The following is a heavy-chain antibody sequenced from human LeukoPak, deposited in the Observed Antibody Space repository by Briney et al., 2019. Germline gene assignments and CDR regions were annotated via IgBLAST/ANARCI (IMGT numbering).Heavy chain of an antibody. CDR3: ARVLFYSSGNKSNRVDY. V-gene: IGHV1-2*02. J-gene: IGHJ4*02. Sequence: ASVKVSCKASGYTFSGCNMHWVRLAPGQGLEWMGWINPNSGGTNYAQKFQGRVTMTRDTSISTAYMQLSRLRSDDTAVYYCARVLFYSSGNKSNRVDYWGQGTLVTVSS. CDR1: GYTFSGCN. D-gene: IGHD6-19*01. CDR2: INPNSGGT.